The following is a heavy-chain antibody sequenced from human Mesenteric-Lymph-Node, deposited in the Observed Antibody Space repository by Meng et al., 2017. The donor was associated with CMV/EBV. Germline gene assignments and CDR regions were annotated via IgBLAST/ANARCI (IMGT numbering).Heavy chain of an antibody. CDR3: ARSYSSSSAGDY. CDR2: MNPNSGNT. V-gene: IGHV1-8*03. D-gene: IGHD6-6*01. Sequence: ASVKVSCKASGYTFTSYDINWVRQATGQGLEWMGWMNPNSGNTGYAQKFQGRVTITRNTSISTAYMELSSLRSDDTAVYYCARSYSSSSAGDYWGQGTLVTVSS. J-gene: IGHJ4*02. CDR1: GYTFTSYD.